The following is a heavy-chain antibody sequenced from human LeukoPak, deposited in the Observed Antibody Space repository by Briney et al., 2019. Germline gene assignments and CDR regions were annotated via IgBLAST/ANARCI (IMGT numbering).Heavy chain of an antibody. Sequence: GGSLRLSCAASGFTFSSYGMSWVRQAPGKGLEWVSAISGSGGSTYYADSVKGRFTISRDNSKNTLYLQMNSLRAEDTAVYYCATYSGSYSQTFDYWGQGTLVTVSS. CDR3: ATYSGSYSQTFDY. V-gene: IGHV3-23*01. CDR2: ISGSGGST. J-gene: IGHJ4*02. D-gene: IGHD3-10*01. CDR1: GFTFSSYG.